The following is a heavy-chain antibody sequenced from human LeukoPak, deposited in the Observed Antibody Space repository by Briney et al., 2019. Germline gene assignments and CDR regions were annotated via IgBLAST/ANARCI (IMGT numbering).Heavy chain of an antibody. D-gene: IGHD3-10*02. V-gene: IGHV1-69*05. J-gene: IGHJ4*02. Sequence: SVKVTCKAAGGTFSSYAISWVRQAPGQGLEWMGGIIPIFGTANYAQKFQGRVTITTDESTSTAYMELSSLRSEDTAVYYCAVGVRGVYDYWGQGTLVTVSS. CDR3: AVGVRGVYDY. CDR1: GGTFSSYA. CDR2: IIPIFGTA.